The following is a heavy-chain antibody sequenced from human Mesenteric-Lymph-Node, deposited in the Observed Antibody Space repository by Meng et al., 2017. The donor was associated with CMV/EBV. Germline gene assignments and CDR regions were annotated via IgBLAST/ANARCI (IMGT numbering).Heavy chain of an antibody. CDR2: INIVEDKT. V-gene: IGHV1-3*04. CDR1: GSTFSSYS. D-gene: IGHD3-16*01. CDR3: ARTNNWGFDY. Sequence: QVQLVQSGAEVKEPGASVKVSCKASGSTFSSYSMHWVRQAPGQRLEWMGWINIVEDKTKTSQNFQGRVTLIRDTSANTAYMELSSLRSDDTAVYYCARTNNWGFDYWGQGTLVTVSS. J-gene: IGHJ4*02.